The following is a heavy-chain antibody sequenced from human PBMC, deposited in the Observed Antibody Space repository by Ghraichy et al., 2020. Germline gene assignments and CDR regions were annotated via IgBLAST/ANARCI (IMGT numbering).Heavy chain of an antibody. Sequence: SETLSLTCTVSGGSISSYYWSWIRQPPGKGLEWIGYIYYSGSTNYNPSLKSRVTISVETSKNQFSLKLSSVTAADTAVYYCARGYSSSATPQLDYWGQGTLVTVSS. J-gene: IGHJ4*02. CDR1: GGSISSYY. V-gene: IGHV4-59*01. CDR3: ARGYSSSATPQLDY. CDR2: IYYSGST. D-gene: IGHD6-6*01.